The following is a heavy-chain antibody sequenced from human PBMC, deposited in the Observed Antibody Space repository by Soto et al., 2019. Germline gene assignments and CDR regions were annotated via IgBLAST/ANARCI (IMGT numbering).Heavy chain of an antibody. CDR1: GGSISSSGHY. V-gene: IGHV4-31*03. J-gene: IGHJ5*02. CDR3: ARSVDP. Sequence: TLSLTCTVSGGSISSSGHYWSWIRQHPEKGLEWIGYIYYSGSTSYNPSLKSRVTISVDTSKNQFSLRLTSVTAADTAVYYCARSVDPWGQGTLVTVSS. CDR2: IYYSGST.